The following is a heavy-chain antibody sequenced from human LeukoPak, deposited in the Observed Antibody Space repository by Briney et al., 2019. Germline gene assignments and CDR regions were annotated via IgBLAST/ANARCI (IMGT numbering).Heavy chain of an antibody. CDR1: GGAFSGYY. D-gene: IGHD3-10*01. CDR3: ARHPYYYGSGSYSPYDY. J-gene: IGHJ4*02. CDR2: INHSGSS. V-gene: IGHV4-34*01. Sequence: SETLSLTCAVYGGAFSGYYWSWIRQPPGKGLEWIGEINHSGSSNYNPSLKSRVTIPVDPSKNQFSLTLSSVTAADTAVYYCARHPYYYGSGSYSPYDYWGQGTLVTVSS.